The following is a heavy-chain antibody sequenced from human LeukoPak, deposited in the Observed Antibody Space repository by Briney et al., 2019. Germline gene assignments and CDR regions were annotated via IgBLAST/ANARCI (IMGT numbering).Heavy chain of an antibody. Sequence: GGSLRLSCAAAGFTFSSYWMHWVRQAPGKGLVWVSRIYSDGSSTIYADSVKGRFTISRDNAKNTLYLQMNSLRAEDTAVCFCARDPSSGSLYGMDVWGQGTTVTVSS. D-gene: IGHD3-22*01. CDR2: IYSDGSST. J-gene: IGHJ6*02. V-gene: IGHV3-74*01. CDR3: ARDPSSGSLYGMDV. CDR1: GFTFSSYW.